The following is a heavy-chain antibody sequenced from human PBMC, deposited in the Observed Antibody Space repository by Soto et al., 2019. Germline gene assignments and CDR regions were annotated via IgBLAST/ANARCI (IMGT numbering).Heavy chain of an antibody. V-gene: IGHV1-69*12. CDR3: ARDGDAYCGGDCYPASWWFDP. J-gene: IGHJ5*02. CDR2: IIPIFGTA. CDR1: GGTFSSYA. Sequence: QVQLVQSGAEVKKPGSSVKVSCKASGGTFSSYAISWVRQAPGQGLEWMGGIIPIFGTANYAQKFQGRVTIPADESTSTAYMKLGSLRSEDTAVYYCARDGDAYCGGDCYPASWWFDPWGQGTLVTVSS. D-gene: IGHD2-21*02.